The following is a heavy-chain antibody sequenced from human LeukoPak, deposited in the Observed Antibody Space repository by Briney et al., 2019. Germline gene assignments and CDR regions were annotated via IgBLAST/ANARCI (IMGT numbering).Heavy chain of an antibody. V-gene: IGHV4-4*02. J-gene: IGHJ4*02. CDR3: TRLWSTDCSGGSCPHQPNY. D-gene: IGHD2-15*01. Sequence: PSGTLSLTCAVSGGSISSSNWWSWVRQPPGKGLEWIGEIYHSGSTYYNPSLKSRVTMSVRTSNNQFSLKLSSVTAADTAVYYCTRLWSTDCSGGSCPHQPNYWGQGILVTVSS. CDR1: GGSISSSNW. CDR2: IYHSGST.